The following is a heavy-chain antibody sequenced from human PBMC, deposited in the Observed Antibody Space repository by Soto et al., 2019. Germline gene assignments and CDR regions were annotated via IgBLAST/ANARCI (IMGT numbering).Heavy chain of an antibody. CDR2: IYPGDSDT. D-gene: IGHD6-13*01. J-gene: IGHJ6*02. Sequence: PGESLKISCKGSGYGFTSYWIGWVRQMPGKGLEWMGIIYPGDSDTRYSPSFQGQVTISADKSISTAYLQWSSLKASDTAMYYCARHVSSSSSGYYYYYGMDVWGQGTTVTVSS. V-gene: IGHV5-51*01. CDR1: GYGFTSYW. CDR3: ARHVSSSSSGYYYYYGMDV.